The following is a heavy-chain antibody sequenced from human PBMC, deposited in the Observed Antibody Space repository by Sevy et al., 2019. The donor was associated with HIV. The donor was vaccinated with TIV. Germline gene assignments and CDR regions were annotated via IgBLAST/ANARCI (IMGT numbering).Heavy chain of an antibody. J-gene: IGHJ4*02. D-gene: IGHD2-21*02. CDR1: GYTFTGYY. Sequence: ASVKVSCKASGYTFTGYYMHWVRQAPGQGLEWMGWINPNSGGTNYEQKFQGRVTRTRETSVSTAYMELSRLRSDDTAVYYCARAPSCGGDCYSVPYFDYWGQGTLVTVSS. CDR2: INPNSGGT. V-gene: IGHV1-2*02. CDR3: ARAPSCGGDCYSVPYFDY.